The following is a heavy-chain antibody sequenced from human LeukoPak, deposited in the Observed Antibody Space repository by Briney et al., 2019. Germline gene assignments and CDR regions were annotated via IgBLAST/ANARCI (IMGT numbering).Heavy chain of an antibody. Sequence: GGSLRLSCAASGFTFSSYAMSWVRQAPGKGLEWVSAISGSGGSTYYADSVKGRFTISRDNSKNTLYLQMNSLRAEDTAVYYCAKGHSSSWYGDLSFLYWGQGTLVTVSS. D-gene: IGHD6-13*01. J-gene: IGHJ4*02. CDR1: GFTFSSYA. V-gene: IGHV3-23*01. CDR3: AKGHSSSWYGDLSFLY. CDR2: ISGSGGST.